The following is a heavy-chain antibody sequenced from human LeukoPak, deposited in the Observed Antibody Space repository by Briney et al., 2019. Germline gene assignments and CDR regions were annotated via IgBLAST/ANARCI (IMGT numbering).Heavy chain of an antibody. CDR2: ISSSSSYT. CDR1: GFTFSDYY. V-gene: IGHV3-11*06. J-gene: IGHJ4*02. Sequence: PGGSLRLSCAASGFTFSDYYMSWVRQAPGKGLEWVSYISSSSSYTNYADFVKGRFTISRDNAKNSLYLQMNSLRAEDTAVYYCARDVSVLLPPDYWGQGTLVTVSS. CDR3: ARDVSVLLPPDY. D-gene: IGHD2/OR15-2a*01.